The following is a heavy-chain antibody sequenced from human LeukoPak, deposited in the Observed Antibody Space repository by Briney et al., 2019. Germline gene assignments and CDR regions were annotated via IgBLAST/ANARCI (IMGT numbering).Heavy chain of an antibody. CDR3: ARGGSYAMDV. CDR1: GYIFTSYA. CDR2: INGGNGNA. D-gene: IGHD2-2*01. J-gene: IGHJ6*02. V-gene: IGHV1-3*03. Sequence: ASVKVSCMASGYIFTSYAIHWVRQAPGQRLEWMGWINGGNGNAKYSQEFQGRVTITRDTSANTAYMELSSLRSEDMALYYRARGGSYAMDVWGQGTTVTVAS.